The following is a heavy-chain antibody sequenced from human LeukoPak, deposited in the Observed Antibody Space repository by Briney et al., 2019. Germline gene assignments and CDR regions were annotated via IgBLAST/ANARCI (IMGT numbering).Heavy chain of an antibody. V-gene: IGHV4-61*01. CDR1: GYSISSDYY. CDR3: ARDVGATPGYFDY. CDR2: IYYSGRT. J-gene: IGHJ4*02. D-gene: IGHD1-26*01. Sequence: SETLSLTCTVSGYSISSDYYWGWVRQPPGKGLEWIGYIYYSGRTSYNPSLKSRVTISVDTSKNQFSLRLSSVTAADTAVYYCARDVGATPGYFDYWGQGTLVTVSS.